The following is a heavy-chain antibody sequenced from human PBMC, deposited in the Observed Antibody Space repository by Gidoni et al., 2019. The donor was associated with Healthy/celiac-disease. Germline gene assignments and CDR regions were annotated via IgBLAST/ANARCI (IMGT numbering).Heavy chain of an antibody. CDR3: ARIYYSSSSGDYYYYYMDV. CDR1: GGTFSSYA. CDR2: IIPIFGTA. D-gene: IGHD6-6*01. Sequence: QVQLVQSGAEVKKPGSSVKVSCKASGGTFSSYAISWVRQAPGQGLEWMGGIIPIFGTANYAQKFQGRVTITADESTSTAYMELSSLRSEDTAVYYCARIYYSSSSGDYYYYYMDVWGKGTTVTVSS. J-gene: IGHJ6*03. V-gene: IGHV1-69*01.